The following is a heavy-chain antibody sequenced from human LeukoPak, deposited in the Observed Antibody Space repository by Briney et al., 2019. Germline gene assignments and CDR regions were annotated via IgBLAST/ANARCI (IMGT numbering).Heavy chain of an antibody. Sequence: ASLKVSCKTSGYSFTDYYMHWVRQAPGQGLEWMGWIQLHRGGTRPAQQFQARVTMTRDAYITTVYVEVSWVTSDHTALYYCARGDRFYGGPYLGGPWGEGTVVSVSS. CDR3: ARGDRFYGGPYLGGP. V-gene: IGHV1-2*02. D-gene: IGHD3-16*01. CDR2: IQLHRGGT. CDR1: GYSFTDYY. J-gene: IGHJ5*02.